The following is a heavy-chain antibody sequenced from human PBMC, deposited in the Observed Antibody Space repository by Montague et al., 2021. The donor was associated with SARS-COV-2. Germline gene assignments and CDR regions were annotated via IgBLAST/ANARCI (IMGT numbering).Heavy chain of an antibody. V-gene: IGHV3-23*03. Sequence: SLRLSCAATGFSFSDYAMNWVRQAPGKGLEWVSVSYGGGGGAHYADSVEGRFTISRDDSKSTLYLQMNSLRAEDTAVYYCAKDRKDYRTGLTLWGFDYWGQGTLVTVSS. CDR3: AKDRKDYRTGLTLWGFDY. CDR2: SYGGGGGA. D-gene: IGHD3/OR15-3a*01. CDR1: GFSFSDYA. J-gene: IGHJ4*02.